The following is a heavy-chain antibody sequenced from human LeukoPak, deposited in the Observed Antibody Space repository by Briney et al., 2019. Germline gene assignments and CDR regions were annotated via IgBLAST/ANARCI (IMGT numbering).Heavy chain of an antibody. CDR3: ARESDYAGAFDI. V-gene: IGHV4-59*01. J-gene: IGHJ3*02. Sequence: SETLSLTCAVYGGSFSGYYWSWIRQPPGKGLEWIGYIYYSGSTNYNPSLKSRVTISVDTSKNQFSLKLSSVTAADTAVYYCARESDYAGAFDIWGQGTMVTVSS. CDR2: IYYSGST. CDR1: GGSFSGYY. D-gene: IGHD4-17*01.